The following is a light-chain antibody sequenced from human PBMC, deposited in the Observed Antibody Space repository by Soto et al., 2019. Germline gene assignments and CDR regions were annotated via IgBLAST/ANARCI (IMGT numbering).Light chain of an antibody. CDR1: QSVSSN. V-gene: IGKV3-15*01. CDR3: QQYINLPRT. Sequence: EIVLAQSPGTLSLSPGERATLSCRASQSVSSNLVWYQHKPGQAPRLLIYGASTRATDIPARFSGSGSGTDFTLTISSLQSEDYAVYYCQQYINLPRTFGGGTKVDI. CDR2: GAS. J-gene: IGKJ4*01.